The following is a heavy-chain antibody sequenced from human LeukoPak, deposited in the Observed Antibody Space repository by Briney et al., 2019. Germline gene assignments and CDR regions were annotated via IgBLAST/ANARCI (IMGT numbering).Heavy chain of an antibody. CDR1: GGSFTTHY. V-gene: IGHV4-59*11. D-gene: IGHD3-22*01. J-gene: IGHJ3*01. CDR2: ISYIVST. CDR3: ASDSISMNAFDV. Sequence: SGTLSLTCTVSGGSFTTHYWRWIRQPTGRGVELFCYISYIVSTNYIPSLKSLLTISIDTSKNEVSLMLTSVTAADTAVYYCASDSISMNAFDVWGQGTMVTVSS.